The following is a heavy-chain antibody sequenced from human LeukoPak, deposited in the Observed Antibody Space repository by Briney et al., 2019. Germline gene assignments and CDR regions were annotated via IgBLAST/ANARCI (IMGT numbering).Heavy chain of an antibody. CDR1: GYSISSGYY. V-gene: IGHV4-38-2*02. CDR3: ARAEELGTPLDY. D-gene: IGHD7-27*01. J-gene: IGHJ4*02. Sequence: PSETLSLTCTVSGYSISSGYYWGWIRQPPGKGLEWIGSIYHSGSTYYNPSLKSRVTISVDTSKNQFSLKLSSVTAADTAVYYCARAEELGTPLDYWGQGTLVTVSS. CDR2: IYHSGST.